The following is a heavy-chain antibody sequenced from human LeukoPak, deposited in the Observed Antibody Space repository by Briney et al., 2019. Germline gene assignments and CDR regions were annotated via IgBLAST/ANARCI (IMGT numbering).Heavy chain of an antibody. J-gene: IGHJ4*02. CDR2: TYYRSKWFI. CDR3: ARGAVRGGTNFDY. Sequence: SQTLSLTCAISGDSVSGSPAVWNWIRQSPSRGLEWLGRTYYRSKWFIDYALSVKGRITITPDTSKNQFSLQLNSVTAEDTAVYYCARGAVRGGTNFDYWGQGTLVTVSS. V-gene: IGHV6-1*01. D-gene: IGHD3-10*01. CDR1: GDSVSGSPAV.